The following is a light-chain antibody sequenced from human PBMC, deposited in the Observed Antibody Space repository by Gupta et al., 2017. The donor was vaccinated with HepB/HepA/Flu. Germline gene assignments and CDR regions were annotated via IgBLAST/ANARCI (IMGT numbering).Light chain of an antibody. CDR3: QSYDSSLSGSV. Sequence: QSVLTQPPSVSGAPGQRVTISCPGSSSNIGAGYDVHWYQQLPGTAPKLLIYGNSNRPSGVPDRFSGSKSGTSASLAITGLQAEDEADYYCQSYDSSLSGSVFGGGTKLTGL. V-gene: IGLV1-40*01. J-gene: IGLJ3*02. CDR1: SSNIGAGYD. CDR2: GNS.